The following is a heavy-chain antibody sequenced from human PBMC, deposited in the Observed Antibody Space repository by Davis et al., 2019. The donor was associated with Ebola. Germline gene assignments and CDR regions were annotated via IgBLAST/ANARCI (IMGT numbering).Heavy chain of an antibody. CDR3: ARGLGMGWFDS. V-gene: IGHV4-59*12. D-gene: IGHD6-13*01. CDR2: IYYSGST. J-gene: IGHJ5*01. CDR1: GGSISSYY. Sequence: SETLSLTCTVSGGSISSYYWSWIRQPPGKGLEWIGYIYYSGSTNYNPSLKSRVTISVDTSKNQFSLKVTSVTAADTAVYYCARGLGMGWFDSWGQGTLVTVSS.